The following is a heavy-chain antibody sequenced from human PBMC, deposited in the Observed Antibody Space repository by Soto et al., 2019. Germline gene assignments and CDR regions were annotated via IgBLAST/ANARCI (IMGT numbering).Heavy chain of an antibody. J-gene: IGHJ4*02. D-gene: IGHD5-12*01. V-gene: IGHV3-7*01. CDR2: IKKDGSEK. CDR1: GFTVSNYL. CDR3: ARLYLAATITSLDY. Sequence: PGGALRLSCAASGFTVSNYLLSWVRQSPGKGLEWVANIKKDGSEKYYVGSVVGRFTISRDNAENSLYLQMNSLRAEDTAVYYCARLYLAATITSLDYWGQGTLVTVSS.